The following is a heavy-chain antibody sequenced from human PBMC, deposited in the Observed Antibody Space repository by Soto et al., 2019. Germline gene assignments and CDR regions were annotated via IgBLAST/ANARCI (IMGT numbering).Heavy chain of an antibody. CDR1: GDSVSRHSAP. CDR3: ASCRDIYGACCADFDY. CDR2: TYFRCNWYN. J-gene: IGHJ4*02. V-gene: IGHV6-1*01. D-gene: IGHD5-12*01. Sequence: PSQTLALTCAISGDSVSRHSAPWNWLRQSPSRGLEWLGRTYFRCNWYNDYAVSVKSRITSNPDTSKNQISLQLNSVTPEDTAVYYSASCRDIYGACCADFDYWGLGILVTVSS.